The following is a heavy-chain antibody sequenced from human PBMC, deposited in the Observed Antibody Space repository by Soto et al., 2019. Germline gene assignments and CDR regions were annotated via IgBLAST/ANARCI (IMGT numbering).Heavy chain of an antibody. CDR3: ARDSSEGSTNWFDP. V-gene: IGHV4-31*03. CDR2: IYYSGST. Sequence: QVQLQESGPGLVKPSQTLSLTCTVSGGSISSGGYYWSWIRQHPGKGLEWIGYIYYSGSTYYNPSLKSRVTISVDTSKNQCSLKLSSVTAADTAVYDCARDSSEGSTNWFDPWGQGTLVTVSS. J-gene: IGHJ5*02. D-gene: IGHD2-2*01. CDR1: GGSISSGGYY.